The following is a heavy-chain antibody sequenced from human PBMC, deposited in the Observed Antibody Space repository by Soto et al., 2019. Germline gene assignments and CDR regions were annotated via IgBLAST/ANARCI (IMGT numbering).Heavy chain of an antibody. CDR3: GRGGYRQKPGADA. CDR1: GFRFGSHA. CDR2: ISYHGVNK. Sequence: ESGGGVVQTGTSLRLSCVASGFRFGSHAMHWVRQAPGQGLQWVAGISYHGVNKYYTDSVRGRFTVSRDNSKNTVYLQVDSLRSEDTGVYHCGRGGYRQKPGADAWGQGTLGTVSS. D-gene: IGHD5-18*01. J-gene: IGHJ5*02. V-gene: IGHV3-30*04.